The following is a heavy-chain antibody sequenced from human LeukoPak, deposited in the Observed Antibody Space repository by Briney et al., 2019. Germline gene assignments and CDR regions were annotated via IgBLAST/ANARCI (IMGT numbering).Heavy chain of an antibody. CDR1: GFTFSSYA. V-gene: IGHV3-23*01. CDR2: IGGSGGST. CDR3: AKDDLWELLLW. J-gene: IGHJ4*02. Sequence: GGSLRLSCAASGFTFSSYAMSWVRQAPGKGLEWVSAIGGSGGSTYYADSVKGRFTISRDNSKNTLYLQMNSLRAEDTAVYYCAKDDLWELLLWWGQGTLVTVSS. D-gene: IGHD1-26*01.